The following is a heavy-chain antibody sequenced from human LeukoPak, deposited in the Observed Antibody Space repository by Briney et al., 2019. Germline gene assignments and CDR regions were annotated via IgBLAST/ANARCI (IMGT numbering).Heavy chain of an antibody. CDR3: AKDQGAVGSYDA. Sequence: GGSLRLSCEASGFTFSRFGMNWVRQAPGEGLEWVAFIQYDESLKCYLGSVKGRFATSRDNSKNTVYLQMNSLRVEDTAVYYCAKDQGAVGSYDAWGQGTLVTVSS. J-gene: IGHJ5*02. CDR1: GFTFSRFG. V-gene: IGHV3-30*02. D-gene: IGHD3-10*01. CDR2: IQYDESLK.